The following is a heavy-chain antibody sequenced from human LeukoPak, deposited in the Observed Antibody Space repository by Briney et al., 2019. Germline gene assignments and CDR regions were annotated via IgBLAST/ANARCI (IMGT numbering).Heavy chain of an antibody. CDR1: GGSISSSNW. J-gene: IGHJ4*02. CDR3: ASAKPWSGSYDY. D-gene: IGHD1-26*01. Sequence: SETLSLTCAVSGGSISSSNWWSWVRQPPGKGLEWIGEINHSGSTNYNPSLKSRVTISVDTSKNQFSLKLSSVTAADTAVYYCASAKPWSGSYDYWGQGTLVTVSS. V-gene: IGHV4-4*02. CDR2: INHSGST.